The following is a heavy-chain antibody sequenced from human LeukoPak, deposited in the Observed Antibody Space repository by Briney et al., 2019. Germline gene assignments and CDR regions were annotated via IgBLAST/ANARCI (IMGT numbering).Heavy chain of an antibody. D-gene: IGHD3-3*01. J-gene: IGHJ4*02. V-gene: IGHV4-61*02. CDR1: GGSISSGSYY. CDR3: ARLSRITIFGVVTLYLDY. Sequence: PSQTLSLTCTVSGGSISSGSYYWSWIRQPAGKGLEWIGRIYTSGSTNYNPSLKSRVTISVDTSKNQFSLKLSSVTAADTAVYYCARLSRITIFGVVTLYLDYWGQGTLVTVSS. CDR2: IYTSGST.